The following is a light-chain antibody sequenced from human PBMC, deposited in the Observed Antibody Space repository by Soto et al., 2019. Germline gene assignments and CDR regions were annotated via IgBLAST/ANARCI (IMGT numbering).Light chain of an antibody. CDR3: QQYYTSPLT. CDR2: GAS. CDR1: QDVRSY. J-gene: IGKJ3*01. Sequence: AIRMTQSPSSFSASTGDRVTITCRASQDVRSYLAWYQQKPGKAPKLLPYGASTLQSGVPSRCTGSGSGTDFTLTIHSLQSEDFAAYSCQQYYTSPLTFGPGTRVDIK. V-gene: IGKV1-8*01.